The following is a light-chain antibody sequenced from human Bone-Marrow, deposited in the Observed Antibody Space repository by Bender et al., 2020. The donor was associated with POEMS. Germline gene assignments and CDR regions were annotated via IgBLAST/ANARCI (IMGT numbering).Light chain of an antibody. J-gene: IGLJ1*01. CDR2: DAT. CDR3: CSYAGSYKFV. V-gene: IGLV2-11*01. CDR1: SSDVGGYVW. Sequence: SALTQPRSVSGSPGQSVTISCTGSSSDVGGYVWVSWYQQQPGKVPRLMIYDATKRPSGVPDRFSGSKSGNTASLTISGLQADDEADYYCCSYAGSYKFVFGTGTQVTV.